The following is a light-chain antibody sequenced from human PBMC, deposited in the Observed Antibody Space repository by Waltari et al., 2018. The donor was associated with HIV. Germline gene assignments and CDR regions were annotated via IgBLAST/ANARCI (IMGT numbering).Light chain of an antibody. Sequence: QAVLTQPPSVSGAPGQKVTISCSGSSSNIGAGYDVHWYQQLPGTAPKLLIYGNSNRPLGVPDRFSGAKSGASASRAIAGLQAEDEADYFCQSYGRGLGSHWLFGGGTRLTIL. CDR1: SSNIGAGYD. J-gene: IGLJ3*02. CDR3: QSYGRGLGSHWL. CDR2: GNS. V-gene: IGLV1-40*01.